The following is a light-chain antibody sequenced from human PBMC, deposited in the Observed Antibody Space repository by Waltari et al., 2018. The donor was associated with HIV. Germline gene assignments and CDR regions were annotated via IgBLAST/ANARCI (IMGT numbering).Light chain of an antibody. CDR2: RVS. CDR3: MQWRHWPHT. J-gene: IGKJ2*01. V-gene: IGKV2-30*01. CDR1: QSLLNSDGNTY. Sequence: VVVSLHPLYLHVMVGQPASITCSSSQSLLNSDGNTYLNWFQQRPGQSPRRLIYRVSNRDSGIPDRFSGSGSGTDFTLKISRVEAEDVGVYYCMQWRHWPHTFGQGTKLEIK.